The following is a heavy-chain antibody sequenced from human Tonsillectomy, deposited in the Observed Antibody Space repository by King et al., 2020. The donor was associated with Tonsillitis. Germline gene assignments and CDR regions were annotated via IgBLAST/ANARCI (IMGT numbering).Heavy chain of an antibody. J-gene: IGHJ4*02. V-gene: IGHV4-34*01. CDR3: ARIGSFSGTFDY. CDR1: GGSFSGYY. CDR2: INHTGST. D-gene: IGHD1-26*01. Sequence: VQLQQWGAGLLKPSETLSLTCAVYGGSFSGYYWSWIRQPPGKGLEWIGEINHTGSTNYNPSLKSRVTISVDTAKNQFSLKLNSVTAADTAVYYCARIGSFSGTFDYWGQGTLVTVSS.